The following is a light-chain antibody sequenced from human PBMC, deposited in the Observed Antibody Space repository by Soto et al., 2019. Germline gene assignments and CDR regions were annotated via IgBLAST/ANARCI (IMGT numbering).Light chain of an antibody. CDR3: SSYTSSSTSCV. V-gene: IGLV2-14*01. CDR2: DVS. CDR1: SSDVGGYNY. Sequence: QSVLTQPASVSGSPGQSITSSCTGTSSDVGGYNYVSWYQQHPGKAPKLMIYDVSNRPSGVSNRFSGSKSGNTASLTISGLQAEDEADYYCSSYTSSSTSCVFGTGTKVTVL. J-gene: IGLJ1*01.